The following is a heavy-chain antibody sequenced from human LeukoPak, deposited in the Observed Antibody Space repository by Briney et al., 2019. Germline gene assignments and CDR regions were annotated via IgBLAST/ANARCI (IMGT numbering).Heavy chain of an antibody. CDR1: GFTFSNAW. J-gene: IGHJ4*02. D-gene: IGHD1-1*01. CDR2: IKSKTDGGTT. CDR3: TTERTVGDLFDY. Sequence: GGSLRLSCAASGFTFSNAWMSWVRQAPGKGLGWVGRIKSKTDGGTTDYAAPVKGRFTISRDDSKNTLYLQMNSMKTEDTAVYYCTTERTVGDLFDYWGQGTLVTVSS. V-gene: IGHV3-15*01.